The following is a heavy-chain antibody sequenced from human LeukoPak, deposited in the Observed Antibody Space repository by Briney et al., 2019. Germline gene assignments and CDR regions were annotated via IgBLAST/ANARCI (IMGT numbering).Heavy chain of an antibody. D-gene: IGHD5-12*01. CDR1: GGSTRSYY. Sequence: SETRSLTCTASGGSTRSYYWSWIRQPPGKGLEWIGYIFPSDSTNYNPSLKSRVTISVDTSKNQFSLKLSSVTAADTAVYYCARSGGVASYYFDYWGQGTLVTVSS. CDR2: IFPSDST. V-gene: IGHV4-4*08. J-gene: IGHJ4*02. CDR3: ARSGGVASYYFDY.